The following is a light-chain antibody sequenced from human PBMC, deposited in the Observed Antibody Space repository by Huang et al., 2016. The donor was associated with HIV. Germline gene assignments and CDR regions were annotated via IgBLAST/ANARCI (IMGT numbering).Light chain of an antibody. V-gene: IGKV2-30*02. CDR3: MQGTHWPLYT. Sequence: DVVMTQSPLSLPVTLGQPASISCRSSQSLVHSDGNTYLNWFKQRPGQSPRCLIYKVSNRDSGVPDRFSGSGSGTDFTLKINRVEAEDVGVYYCMQGTHWPLYTFGQGTKLEIK. CDR1: QSLVHSDGNTY. CDR2: KVS. J-gene: IGKJ2*01.